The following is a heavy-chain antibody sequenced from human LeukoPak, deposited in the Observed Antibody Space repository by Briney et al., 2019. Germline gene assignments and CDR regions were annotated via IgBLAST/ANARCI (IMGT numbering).Heavy chain of an antibody. CDR2: ISGSGGST. CDR1: GFTFSNYA. V-gene: IGHV3-23*01. J-gene: IGHJ4*02. CDR3: ANGQGLLLWFGKLPAASFDY. D-gene: IGHD3-10*01. Sequence: PGGSLRLSCAASGFTFSNYAMHWVRQAPGKGLEWVSAISGSGGSTYYADSVKGRFTISRDNSKNTLYLQMNSPRAEDTAVYYCANGQGLLLWFGKLPAASFDYWGQGTLVTVSS.